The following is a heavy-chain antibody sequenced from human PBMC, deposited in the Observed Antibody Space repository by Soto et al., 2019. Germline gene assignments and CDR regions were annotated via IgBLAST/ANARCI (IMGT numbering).Heavy chain of an antibody. CDR1: GGSITSSSYY. CDR3: AREGGRYCSGGSCQVDY. J-gene: IGHJ4*02. V-gene: IGHV4-39*02. D-gene: IGHD2-15*01. Sequence: QLQLQESGPGLVKPSETLSLTCTVSGGSITSSSYYWGWIRQPPGKGLEWIGSIYYSGNTYYTPSPKGLVTIPVDTSKNQFSLKLSSVTAADTAVYYCAREGGRYCSGGSCQVDYWGQGTLVTVSS. CDR2: IYYSGNT.